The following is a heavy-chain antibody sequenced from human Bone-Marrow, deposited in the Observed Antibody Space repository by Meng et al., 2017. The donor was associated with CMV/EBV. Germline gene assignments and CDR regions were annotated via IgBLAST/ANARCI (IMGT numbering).Heavy chain of an antibody. CDR3: ARGQEWVLPDFHY. J-gene: IGHJ4*02. D-gene: IGHD2/OR15-2a*01. CDR2: INHSGST. V-gene: IGHV4-34*01. CDR1: GGSFSGYY. Sequence: SETLSLTCAVYGGSFSGYYWSWIRQPPGKGLEWIGEINHSGSTNYNPSLKSRVTISVDTSKNQFSLKLRSVTAADTAVYYCARGQEWVLPDFHYWGQGTLVTVSS.